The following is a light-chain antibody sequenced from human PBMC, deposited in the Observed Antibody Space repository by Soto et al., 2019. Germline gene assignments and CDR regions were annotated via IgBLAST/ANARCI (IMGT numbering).Light chain of an antibody. J-gene: IGKJ1*01. CDR3: QQSYTTPRT. CDR2: AAS. V-gene: IGKV1-39*01. Sequence: DIEMTQSQSSLSASVGDRVTITCRASQSISSYLNWYQQKPGNAPNLLIYAASTLQSGVPSRFSAYGSETDFTLTISNLQAEDFAPYYWQQSYTTPRTFGQGTKVEFK. CDR1: QSISSY.